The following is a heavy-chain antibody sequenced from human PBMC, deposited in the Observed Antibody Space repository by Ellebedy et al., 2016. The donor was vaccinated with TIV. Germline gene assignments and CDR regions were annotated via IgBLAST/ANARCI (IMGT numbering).Heavy chain of an antibody. J-gene: IGHJ2*01. V-gene: IGHV3-13*01. CDR3: ARGRGYSYHYHSWYFDL. CDR1: GFTFNRYD. Sequence: GESLKISCAASGFTFNRYDMHWVRQGTTKGLEWVSAIGTAGDTYYPDSVRGRFTVSREDVKNSLDLQMNSLRAEDTAVYYCARGRGYSYHYHSWYFDLWGRGTLVTVSS. CDR2: IGTAGDT. D-gene: IGHD5-18*01.